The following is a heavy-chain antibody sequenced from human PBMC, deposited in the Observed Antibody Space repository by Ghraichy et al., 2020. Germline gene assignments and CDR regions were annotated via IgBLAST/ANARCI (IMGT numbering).Heavy chain of an antibody. CDR1: GGSFSGYY. V-gene: IGHV4-34*01. Sequence: SETLSLTCAVYGGSFSGYYWSWIRQPPGKGLEWIGEINHSGSTNYNPSLKSRVTISVDTSKNQFSLKLSSVTVADTAVYYCARGPRIAVAGLAFDYWGQGTLVTVSS. CDR2: INHSGST. J-gene: IGHJ4*02. CDR3: ARGPRIAVAGLAFDY. D-gene: IGHD6-19*01.